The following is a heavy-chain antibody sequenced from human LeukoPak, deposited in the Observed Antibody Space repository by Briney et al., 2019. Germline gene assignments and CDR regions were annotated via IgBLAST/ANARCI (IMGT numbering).Heavy chain of an antibody. CDR1: GGSIGSYY. CDR3: ARGGRQWLVFENPCYFDY. D-gene: IGHD6-19*01. J-gene: IGHJ4*02. V-gene: IGHV4-59*12. CDR2: IYHSGST. Sequence: SETLSLTCTVSGGSIGSYYWSWIRQPPGKGLEWIGYIYHSGSTYYNPSLKSRVTISVDRSKNQFSLKLSSVTAADTAVYYCARGGRQWLVFENPCYFDYWGQGTLVTVSS.